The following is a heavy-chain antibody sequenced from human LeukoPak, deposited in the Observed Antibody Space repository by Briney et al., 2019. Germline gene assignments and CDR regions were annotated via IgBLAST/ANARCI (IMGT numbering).Heavy chain of an antibody. CDR1: GYTFTGYA. CDR3: ARDGYCSSTSCYVRTQRTINNWFDP. V-gene: IGHV1-3*01. CDR2: INAGNGNT. D-gene: IGHD2-2*03. Sequence: ASVKVSCKASGYTFTGYAMHWVRQAPGQRLEWMGWINAGNGNTKYSQKFQGRVTITRDTSASTAYMELSSLRSEDTAVYYCARDGYCSSTSCYVRTQRTINNWFDPWGQGTLVTVSS. J-gene: IGHJ5*02.